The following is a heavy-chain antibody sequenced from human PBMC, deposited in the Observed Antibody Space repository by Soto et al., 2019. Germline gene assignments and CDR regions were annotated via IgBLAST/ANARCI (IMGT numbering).Heavy chain of an antibody. J-gene: IGHJ4*02. CDR1: GFTFSDHY. Sequence: GASVKVSCAASGFTFSDHYMTWIRQSPGKGLEWVSYISSDSATIYYTDSVQGRFTVSRDNAKNSVYLQMNSLRAEDTAVYYCASDPYYYASYYWGQGTLVTVSS. CDR2: ISSDSATI. D-gene: IGHD3-10*01. V-gene: IGHV3-11*01. CDR3: ASDPYYYASYY.